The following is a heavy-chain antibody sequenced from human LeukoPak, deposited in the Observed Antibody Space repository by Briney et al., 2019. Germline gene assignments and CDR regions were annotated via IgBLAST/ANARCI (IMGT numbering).Heavy chain of an antibody. CDR1: GFTFSSYA. V-gene: IGHV3-23*01. CDR2: ISGSGGST. Sequence: GGSLRLSCAASGFTFSSYAMSWVRQAPGKGLEWVSAISGSGGSTYYADSVKGRFTISRDNSKNTLYLQMNSLRAEDTAVYYCAKDSSPIYALWLGESYYFDYWGQGTLVTVSS. D-gene: IGHD3-10*01. CDR3: AKDSSPIYALWLGESYYFDY. J-gene: IGHJ4*02.